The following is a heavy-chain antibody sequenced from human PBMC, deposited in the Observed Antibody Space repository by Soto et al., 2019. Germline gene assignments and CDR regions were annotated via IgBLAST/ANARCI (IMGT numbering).Heavy chain of an antibody. J-gene: IGHJ3*02. CDR3: ASSYCSGGSCLTLDAFDI. D-gene: IGHD2-15*01. CDR1: GFTFSSYS. V-gene: IGHV3-21*01. CDR2: ISSSSSYI. Sequence: GGSLRLSCAASGFTFSSYSMNWVRQAPGKGLEWVSSISSSSSYIYYADSVKGRFTISRDNAKNSLYLQMNSLRAEDTAVYYCASSYCSGGSCLTLDAFDIWGQGTMVTV.